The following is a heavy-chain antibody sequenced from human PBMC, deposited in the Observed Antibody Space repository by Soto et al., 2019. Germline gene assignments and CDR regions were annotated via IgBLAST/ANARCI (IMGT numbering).Heavy chain of an antibody. Sequence: QVQLVESGRGVVQPGGSLRLSCAASGFSFSSYGIHWVRQAPGKGLEWVAVISNEGSIQYYADSVKGRFTISRDNSENTVFLQMNSLRGEDTAVYYCAKEGGTLGTSASYGFDYWGQGSRVTVSS. CDR2: ISNEGSIQ. J-gene: IGHJ4*02. D-gene: IGHD3-16*01. CDR1: GFSFSSYG. CDR3: AKEGGTLGTSASYGFDY. V-gene: IGHV3-30*18.